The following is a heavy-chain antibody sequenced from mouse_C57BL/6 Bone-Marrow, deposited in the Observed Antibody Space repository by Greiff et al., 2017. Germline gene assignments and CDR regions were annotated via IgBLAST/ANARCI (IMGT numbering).Heavy chain of an antibody. CDR2: IVPSESHT. D-gene: IGHD2-4*01. V-gene: IGHV1-69*01. CDR1: GYTFTSYW. Sequence: VQLQQPGAELVMPGASVKLSCKASGYTFTSYWMHWVKQRPGQGLEWIGEIVPSESHTTYNQKFKGKSTLTVDKSSSTAYMQLSSLTSEDSAVYYCARTPFYDYGWDYAMDYWGQGTSVTVSA. CDR3: ARTPFYDYGWDYAMDY. J-gene: IGHJ4*01.